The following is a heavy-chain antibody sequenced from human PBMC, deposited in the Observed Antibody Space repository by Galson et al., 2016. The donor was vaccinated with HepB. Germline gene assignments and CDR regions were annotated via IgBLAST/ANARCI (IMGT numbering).Heavy chain of an antibody. CDR3: GRVGGGSSEP. V-gene: IGHV1-69*06. CDR1: GGTFSSSV. CDR2: IIPIFDAA. D-gene: IGHD1-26*01. Sequence: SVKVSCKASGGTFSSSVIIWVRQAPGQGLEWVGGIIPIFDAANNAQKFQGRVSITADKSTSTVYMEPSGLRSEDTAVYYCGRVGGGSSEPWGRGTLVTVSS. J-gene: IGHJ5*02.